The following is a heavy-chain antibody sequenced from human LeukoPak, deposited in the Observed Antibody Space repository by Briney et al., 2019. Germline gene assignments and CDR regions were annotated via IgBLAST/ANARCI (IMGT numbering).Heavy chain of an antibody. CDR3: ARGSPGYYYMDV. CDR2: IWYDGSNK. V-gene: IGHV3-30*19. J-gene: IGHJ6*03. D-gene: IGHD6-19*01. Sequence: GGSLRLSCAASGFTFSSYGMHWVRQAPGKGLEWVAVIWYDGSNKYYADSVKGRFTISRDNSKNTLYLQMNSLRAEDTAVYYCARGSPGYYYMDVWGKGTTVTVSS. CDR1: GFTFSSYG.